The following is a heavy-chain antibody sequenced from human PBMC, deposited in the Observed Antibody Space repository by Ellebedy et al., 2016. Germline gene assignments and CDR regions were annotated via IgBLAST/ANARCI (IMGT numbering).Heavy chain of an antibody. J-gene: IGHJ6*03. CDR3: ARERREYYYYYYIDV. CDR2: IRSSGSTI. V-gene: IGHV3-11*01. CDR1: GFSFSDYY. Sequence: GESLKISCAASGFSFSDYYMSWIRQAPGKGLEWISYIRSSGSTIYYADSVKGRFTISRGNTKNSLYLQMNSLRAEDTAVYYCARERREYYYYYYIDVWGKGTTVTVSS.